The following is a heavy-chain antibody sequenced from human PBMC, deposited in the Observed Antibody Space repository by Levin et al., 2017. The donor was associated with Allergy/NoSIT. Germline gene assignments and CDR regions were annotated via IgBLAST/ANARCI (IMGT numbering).Heavy chain of an antibody. CDR1: GGSISSGGYY. V-gene: IGHV4-31*03. Sequence: SETLSLTCTVSGGSISSGGYYWSWIRQHPGKGLEWIGYIYYSGSTYYNPSLKSRVTISVDTSKNQFSLKVSSVTAADTAVYYCARETENGDYDYWGQGTLVTVSS. CDR2: IYYSGST. D-gene: IGHD4-17*01. CDR3: ARETENGDYDY. J-gene: IGHJ4*02.